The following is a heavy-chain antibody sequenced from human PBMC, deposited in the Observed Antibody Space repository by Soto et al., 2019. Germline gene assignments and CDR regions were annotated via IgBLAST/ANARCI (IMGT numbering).Heavy chain of an antibody. D-gene: IGHD1-26*01. CDR3: ARREGPNWLDP. J-gene: IGHJ5*02. CDR1: GGSISSGDYY. Sequence: PSETLSLTCTVSGGSISSGDYYWSWIRQPPGKGLEWIGYIYYSGSTYYNPSLKSRVTISVDTSKNQFSLKLSPVTAADTAVYYCARREGPNWLDPWGQGTLVTVSS. V-gene: IGHV4-30-4*01. CDR2: IYYSGST.